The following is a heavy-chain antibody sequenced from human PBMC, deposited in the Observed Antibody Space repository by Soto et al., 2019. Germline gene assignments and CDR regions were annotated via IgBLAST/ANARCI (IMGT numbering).Heavy chain of an antibody. V-gene: IGHV4-61*01. CDR1: GGTVSSESHY. CDR2: IYYTGST. Sequence: SETLSLTCTASGGTVSSESHYWSWIRQTPGKGLEWIGYIYYTGSTNYNPSLKGRVTISVDTSRDQVSLRLRSVTRAATAVYYCARDQYYFPRGSYYYAIEVWGQGTKVTVSS. D-gene: IGHD3-16*01. CDR3: ARDQYYFPRGSYYYAIEV. J-gene: IGHJ6*02.